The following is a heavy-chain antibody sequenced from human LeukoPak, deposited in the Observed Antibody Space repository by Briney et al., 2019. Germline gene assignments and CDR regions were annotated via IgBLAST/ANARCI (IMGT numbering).Heavy chain of an antibody. D-gene: IGHD3-10*01. J-gene: IGHJ4*02. CDR3: AKGGGGVIMD. CDR2: IRFDGSND. Sequence: GGSLRLSCAASGFTFSNFGMHWVRQAPGKGLEWVAFIRFDGSNDYYAGSVRGRFTISRENSKNTLSLQMRSLSAEDTALYYCAKGGGGVIMDWGQGTQVTVSS. V-gene: IGHV3-30*02. CDR1: GFTFSNFG.